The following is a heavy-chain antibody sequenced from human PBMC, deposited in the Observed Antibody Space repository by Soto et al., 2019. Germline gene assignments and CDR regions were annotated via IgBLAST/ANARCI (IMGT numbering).Heavy chain of an antibody. CDR1: GFTFSTYW. V-gene: IGHV3-74*01. CDR2: IKTDGTIT. Sequence: EVQLVESGGGLVQPGGSLRLSCAGTGFTFSTYWMHWVRQAPGKGLAWVSRIKTDGTITGYADSVKGRVTISRDNAKNTLYLQMNSLRAEDTAVYYCARGGVIVVGLDVWGQGTTVTVSS. D-gene: IGHD3-22*01. J-gene: IGHJ6*02. CDR3: ARGGVIVVGLDV.